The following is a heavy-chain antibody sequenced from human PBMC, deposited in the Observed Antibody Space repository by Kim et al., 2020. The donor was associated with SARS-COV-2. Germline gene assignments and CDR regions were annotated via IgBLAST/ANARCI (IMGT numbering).Heavy chain of an antibody. CDR2: IWYDGSNK. Sequence: GGSLRLSCAASGFTFSSYAMHWVRQAPGKGLEWVAVIWYDGSNKYYADSVRGRFTISRDNSKNTLYLQMNSLRAEDTAVYYCAKVIRPYTAMVRSGLDY. CDR1: GFTFSSYA. J-gene: IGHJ4*01. D-gene: IGHD5-18*01. V-gene: IGHV3-33*06. CDR3: AKVIRPYTAMVRSGLDY.